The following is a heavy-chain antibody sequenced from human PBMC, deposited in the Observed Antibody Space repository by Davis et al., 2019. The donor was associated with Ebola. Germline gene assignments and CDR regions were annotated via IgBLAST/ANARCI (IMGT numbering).Heavy chain of an antibody. CDR3: ARDGGPADY. D-gene: IGHD3-16*01. J-gene: IGHJ4*02. CDR2: LITMPGIA. Sequence: ASSVKVSCKASGGPFSPSTLYSPRQAPGHGLASHGRLITMPGIANYAQKFQGRVTITADKATSTAYMELSSLRFEDTAVYYCARDGGPADYWGQGTLVTVSS. V-gene: IGHV1-69*10. CDR1: GGPFSPST.